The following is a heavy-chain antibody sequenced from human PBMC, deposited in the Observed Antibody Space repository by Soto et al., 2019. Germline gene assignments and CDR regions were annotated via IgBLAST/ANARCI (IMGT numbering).Heavy chain of an antibody. CDR1: GYTFTSYA. CDR3: ARDGGVTRGFDY. J-gene: IGHJ4*02. V-gene: IGHV1-3*01. Sequence: ASVKVSCKASGYTFTSYAMHWVRQAPGQRLEWMGWINAGNGNTKYSQKFQGRVTITRDTSASTAYMELSSLRSEDTAVYYCARDGGVTRGFDYWGQGTLVTVSS. CDR2: INAGNGNT. D-gene: IGHD2-15*01.